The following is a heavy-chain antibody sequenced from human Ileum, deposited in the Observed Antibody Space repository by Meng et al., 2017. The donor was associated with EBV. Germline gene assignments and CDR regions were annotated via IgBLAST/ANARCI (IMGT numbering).Heavy chain of an antibody. V-gene: IGHV4-30-2*01. CDR3: ARAHPVVYFFDY. CDR2: IQHSGST. J-gene: IGHJ4*02. CDR1: GGSISSGGHS. Sequence: QRQRQGSGSGLVKPSQTLSLTCAVSGGSISSGGHSWSWIRQPPGKGLEWIGDIQHSGSTYYNPSLKSRVTISVDRSRNQFSLKLSSVTAADTAVYYCARAHPVVYFFDYWGQGTLVTVSS. D-gene: IGHD4-23*01.